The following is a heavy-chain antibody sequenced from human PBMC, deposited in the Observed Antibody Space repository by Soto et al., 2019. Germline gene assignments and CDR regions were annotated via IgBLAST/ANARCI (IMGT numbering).Heavy chain of an antibody. CDR2: IISSGGST. CDR3: ARGTRPPYYFDY. Sequence: ASVKVSCKAASYTCTSYYMLWGRHPHGQELEWMGVIISSGGSTSSAQTFQGRVIMTRDASTSTVYMELCSLRSEDTAVYYCARGTRPPYYFDYWGQGTLVTVSS. J-gene: IGHJ4*02. CDR1: SYTCTSYY. V-gene: IGHV1-46*01.